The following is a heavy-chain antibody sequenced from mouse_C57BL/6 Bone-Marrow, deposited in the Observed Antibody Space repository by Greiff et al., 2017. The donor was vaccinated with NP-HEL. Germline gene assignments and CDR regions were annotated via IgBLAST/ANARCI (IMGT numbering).Heavy chain of an antibody. J-gene: IGHJ2*01. V-gene: IGHV1-50*01. D-gene: IGHD1-1*01. CDR2: IDPSDSYT. CDR1: GYTFTSYW. CDR3: ARDTTVVAFDY. Sequence: QVQLQQPGAELVKPGASVKLSCKASGYTFTSYWMQWVKQRPGQGLEWIGEIDPSDSYTNYNQKFKGKATLTVDTSSSTAYMQLSSLTSDDSAVYYCARDTTVVAFDYWGQGTTLTVSS.